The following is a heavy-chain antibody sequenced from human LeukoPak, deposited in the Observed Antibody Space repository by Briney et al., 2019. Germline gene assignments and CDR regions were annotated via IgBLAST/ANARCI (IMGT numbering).Heavy chain of an antibody. D-gene: IGHD6-6*01. Sequence: GASVKVSCKPSGYTFTSYDINWVRQATGQGLEGMGWMNPNSGNTGYAQKFQGRVTMTRNTSISTVYMELSSLRSEDTAVYYCARTEYSSSSGGYYYYMDVWGKGTMVTVSS. CDR3: ARTEYSSSSGGYYYYMDV. V-gene: IGHV1-8*01. CDR2: MNPNSGNT. J-gene: IGHJ6*03. CDR1: GYTFTSYD.